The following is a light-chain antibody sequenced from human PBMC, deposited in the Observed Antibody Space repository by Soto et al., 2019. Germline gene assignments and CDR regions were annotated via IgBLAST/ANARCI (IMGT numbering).Light chain of an antibody. V-gene: IGKV1-6*01. CDR1: QGIRND. CDR2: ATS. Sequence: AIQMTQSPSSLSASVGDRVTITCRASQGIRNDLGWYQQKPGKAPKLLIYATSSLQSGVPARFSRSGSGPDFNLTISSLQPEDFATYSCLQEFNYPRTFGNGTKVEIK. J-gene: IGKJ1*01. CDR3: LQEFNYPRT.